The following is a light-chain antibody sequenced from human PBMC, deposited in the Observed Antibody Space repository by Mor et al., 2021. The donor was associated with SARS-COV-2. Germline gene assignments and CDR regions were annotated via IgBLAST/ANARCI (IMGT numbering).Light chain of an antibody. CDR3: GTWNSGLSAGGV. CDR2: DNS. Sequence: SNIGYNYVSWYQQLPGAAPKLLISDNSQRAPGIPDRFSGSKSGTSATLHITGLQTGDEADYYCGTWNSGLSAGGVFGG. J-gene: IGLJ3*02. CDR1: SNIGYNY. V-gene: IGLV1-51*01.